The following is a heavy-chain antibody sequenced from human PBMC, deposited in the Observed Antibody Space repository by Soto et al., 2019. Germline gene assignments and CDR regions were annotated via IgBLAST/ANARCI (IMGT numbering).Heavy chain of an antibody. CDR3: AGNYYDSSDRDYLDY. CDR1: GYTFTSYY. CDR2: INPITGGT. D-gene: IGHD3-22*01. Sequence: GASVKVSCKASGYTFTSYYIHWVRQAPGQGLEWMGWINPITGGTNYAPKFQGRVTMTRDTSITTAYMELRRLRSDDTAVYYCAGNYYDSSDRDYLDYWGQGPPVTVSS. J-gene: IGHJ4*02. V-gene: IGHV1-2*02.